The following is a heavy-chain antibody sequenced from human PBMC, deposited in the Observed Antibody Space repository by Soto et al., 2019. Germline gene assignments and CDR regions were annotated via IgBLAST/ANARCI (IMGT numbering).Heavy chain of an antibody. V-gene: IGHV1-18*01. CDR3: ARNSSDWLDS. J-gene: IGHJ5*01. CDR1: GYIFSNYG. Sequence: FQLVQSGAELKMPGASVKVSCKTSGYIFSNYGITWVRQAPGQGLDWMGRISIHFSYSHSSPKRHGRLMMTADTSTSTAFMELRNLRLDDTAVYYCARNSSDWLDSWGQGTLVTVSS. CDR2: ISIHFSYS. D-gene: IGHD3-22*01.